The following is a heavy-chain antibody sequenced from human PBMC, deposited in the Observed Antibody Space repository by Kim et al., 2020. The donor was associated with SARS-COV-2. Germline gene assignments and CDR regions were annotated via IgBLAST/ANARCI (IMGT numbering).Heavy chain of an antibody. D-gene: IGHD3-10*01. J-gene: IGHJ4*02. V-gene: IGHV7-4-1*02. Sequence: AQGFPGRFVFSLDTSVSTAYLQISSLKAEDTAVYYCARDRDYYGSGSYDYWGQGTLVTVSS. CDR3: ARDRDYYGSGSYDY.